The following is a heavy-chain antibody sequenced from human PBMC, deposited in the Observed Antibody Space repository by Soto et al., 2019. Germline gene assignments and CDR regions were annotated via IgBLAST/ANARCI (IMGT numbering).Heavy chain of an antibody. Sequence: EVQLLESGGGLVQPGGSLRLSCAASGFTFSSYAMSWVRQAPGKGLEWVSAISGSGGSTYYADSVKGRFTISRDNSKSTLYLQMNSLRAEDTAVYYCAKDRDDFWSGYVLPRYYYYYMDVWGKGTTVTVSS. CDR3: AKDRDDFWSGYVLPRYYYYYMDV. CDR1: GFTFSSYA. J-gene: IGHJ6*03. CDR2: ISGSGGST. D-gene: IGHD3-3*01. V-gene: IGHV3-23*01.